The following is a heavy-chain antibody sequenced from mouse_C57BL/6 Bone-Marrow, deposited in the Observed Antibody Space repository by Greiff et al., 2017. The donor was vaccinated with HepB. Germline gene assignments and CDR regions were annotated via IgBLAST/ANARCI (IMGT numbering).Heavy chain of an antibody. J-gene: IGHJ3*01. Sequence: EVQLQESGGGLVQPGGSMKLSCGASGFTFSNYWMNWVRQSPEKGLEWVAQIRLKSDNYATHYAESVKGRFTISRDDSKSSVYLQMNNLRAEDTGIYYCPGLPYGNPFAYWGQVPLVTVSA. V-gene: IGHV6-3*01. D-gene: IGHD2-1*01. CDR2: IRLKSDNYAT. CDR3: PGLPYGNPFAY. CDR1: GFTFSNYW.